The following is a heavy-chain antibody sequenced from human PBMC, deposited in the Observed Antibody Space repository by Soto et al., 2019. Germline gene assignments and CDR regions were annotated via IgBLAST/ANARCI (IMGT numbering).Heavy chain of an antibody. Sequence: GGSLRLSCAASGFTFSSYWMHWVRQAPGKGLVWVSRINSDGSSTSYADSVKGRFTISRDNAKNTLYLQMNSLRAEDTAVYYCARGTVPTYCSSTSCLNWFDPWGQGTLVTVSS. J-gene: IGHJ5*02. CDR1: GFTFSSYW. V-gene: IGHV3-74*01. CDR2: INSDGSST. CDR3: ARGTVPTYCSSTSCLNWFDP. D-gene: IGHD2-2*01.